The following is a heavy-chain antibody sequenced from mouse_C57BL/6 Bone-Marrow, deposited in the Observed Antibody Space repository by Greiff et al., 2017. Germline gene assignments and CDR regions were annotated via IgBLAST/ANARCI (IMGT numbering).Heavy chain of an antibody. CDR2: IYPGDGDT. Sequence: VQLVESGPELVKPGASVKISCKASGYAFSSSWMNWVKQRPGKGLEWIGRIYPGDGDTNYNGKFKGKATLTADKSSSTAYMQLSSLTSEDSAVYFCARAYGPPFAYWGQGTLVTVSA. J-gene: IGHJ3*01. CDR3: ARAYGPPFAY. D-gene: IGHD1-1*01. CDR1: GYAFSSSW. V-gene: IGHV1-82*01.